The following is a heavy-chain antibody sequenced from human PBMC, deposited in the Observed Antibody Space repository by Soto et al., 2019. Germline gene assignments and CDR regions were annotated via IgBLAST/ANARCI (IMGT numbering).Heavy chain of an antibody. D-gene: IGHD3-22*01. CDR2: IVVGSGKT. Sequence: ASVKVSFKDSGFTFTSSAVHWVRQARGQRLEWIGWIVVGSGKTNCAQKFQERVTITRAMSTSTAYMELGSLRSEDTAVYYCAAPRINSSGYSYYYYYGMDVWGQGTTVTVSS. CDR1: GFTFTSSA. J-gene: IGHJ6*02. V-gene: IGHV1-58*01. CDR3: AAPRINSSGYSYYYYYGMDV.